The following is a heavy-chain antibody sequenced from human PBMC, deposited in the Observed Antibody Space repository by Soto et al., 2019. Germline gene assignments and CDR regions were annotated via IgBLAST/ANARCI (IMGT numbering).Heavy chain of an antibody. Sequence: GESLKISCAASGFTFSDYYMSWIRQAPGKGLEWVSYISSSGSTIYYADSVKGRFTISRDNAKNSLYLQMNSLRAEDTAVYYCARDRGYSNYDPYYYYYYMDVWGKGTTVTVSS. V-gene: IGHV3-11*01. D-gene: IGHD4-4*01. J-gene: IGHJ6*03. CDR3: ARDRGYSNYDPYYYYYYMDV. CDR2: ISSSGSTI. CDR1: GFTFSDYY.